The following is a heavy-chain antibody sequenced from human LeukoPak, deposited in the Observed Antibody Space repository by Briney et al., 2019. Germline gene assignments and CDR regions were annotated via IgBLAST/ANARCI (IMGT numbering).Heavy chain of an antibody. CDR1: GYTFTGYY. CDR2: ISAYNGNT. Sequence: ASVKVSCKASGYTFTGYYMHWVRQAPGQGLEWMGWISAYNGNTNYEQKFQGRVTMTEDTSTDTAYMELSSLRSEDTAVYYCATIPFVAAGYFDYWGQGTLVTVSS. J-gene: IGHJ4*02. V-gene: IGHV1-18*04. CDR3: ATIPFVAAGYFDY. D-gene: IGHD6-13*01.